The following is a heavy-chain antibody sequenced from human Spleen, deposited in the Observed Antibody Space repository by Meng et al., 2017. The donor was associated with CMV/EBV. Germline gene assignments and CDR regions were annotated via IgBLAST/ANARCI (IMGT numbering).Heavy chain of an antibody. Sequence: ASVKVSCKASGYTFTTYYMHWVRQAPGQGLEWMGVINPTFGSTTYAQKFQGRVTVTRDTSTTTVHMELSSLRSEDTAVYYCATVARDNGWGQGTLVTVSS. V-gene: IGHV1-46*01. J-gene: IGHJ4*02. CDR3: ATVARDNG. D-gene: IGHD1-1*01. CDR2: INPTFGST. CDR1: GYTFTTYY.